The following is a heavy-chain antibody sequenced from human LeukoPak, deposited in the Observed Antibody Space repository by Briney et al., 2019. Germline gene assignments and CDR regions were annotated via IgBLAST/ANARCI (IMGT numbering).Heavy chain of an antibody. CDR1: GFTFSTYW. CDR3: ARHKGDILTGDYYFDY. D-gene: IGHD3-9*01. CDR2: INSDGSRT. V-gene: IGHV3-74*01. Sequence: PGGSLRLSCAASGFTFSTYWMHWVRQAPGKGLVWVSRINSDGSRTNYADSVKGRFTISRDNAKNTLYLQMNSLRAEDTAVYYCARHKGDILTGDYYFDYWGQGTLVTVSS. J-gene: IGHJ4*02.